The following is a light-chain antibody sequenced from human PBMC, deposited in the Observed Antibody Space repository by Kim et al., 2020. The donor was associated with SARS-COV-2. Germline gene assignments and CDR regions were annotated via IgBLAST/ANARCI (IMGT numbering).Light chain of an antibody. CDR3: QAWDSNTVV. CDR2: QDD. Sequence: SYELTQPPSVSVSPGQTATITCSGDKLGDKYACWYQQKPGQSPVLVIYQDDKRPSGIPERFSGSNSGNTATLTISGTQAMDEADYYGQAWDSNTVVFGGG. CDR1: KLGDKY. J-gene: IGLJ2*01. V-gene: IGLV3-1*01.